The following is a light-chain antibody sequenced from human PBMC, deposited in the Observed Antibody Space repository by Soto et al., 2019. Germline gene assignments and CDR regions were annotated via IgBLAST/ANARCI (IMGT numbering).Light chain of an antibody. V-gene: IGKV1-5*01. CDR2: DVS. CDR1: QKVSPW. J-gene: IGKJ1*01. Sequence: DIRMIQSPSTLSASVGDSVTITCRASQKVSPWLAWYQQKAGKAPKLLIYDVSSLKRGVPSRFSGSGSGTEFTLTISSLQSDDFATYYCQQYDSYWGTFGQGTKVEFK. CDR3: QQYDSYWGT.